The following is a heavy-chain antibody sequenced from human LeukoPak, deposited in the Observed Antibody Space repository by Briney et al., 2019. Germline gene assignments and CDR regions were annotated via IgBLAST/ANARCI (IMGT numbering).Heavy chain of an antibody. V-gene: IGHV1-69*01. CDR1: GGTFSSYA. CDR2: IIPIFGTA. Sequence: ASVKVSCKASGGTFSSYAISWVRQAPGQGLEWMGGIIPIFGTANYAQKFQGRVTITADESTSTAYVELSSLRSEDTAVYYCARGDYDILTGYYFDYWGQGTLVTVSS. D-gene: IGHD3-9*01. J-gene: IGHJ4*02. CDR3: ARGDYDILTGYYFDY.